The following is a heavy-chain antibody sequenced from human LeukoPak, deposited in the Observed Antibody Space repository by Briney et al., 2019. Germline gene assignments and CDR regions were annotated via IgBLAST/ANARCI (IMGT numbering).Heavy chain of an antibody. CDR2: ISGSGGST. Sequence: GGSLRLSCAASGFTFSSYAMSWVRQAPGKGLEWVSAISGSGGSTYYADSVKGRFTISRDNSKNTLYLQMNSLRAEDTAVYYCARDRMRIQLWSFDYWGQGTLVTVSS. J-gene: IGHJ4*02. CDR3: ARDRMRIQLWSFDY. CDR1: GFTFSSYA. D-gene: IGHD5-18*01. V-gene: IGHV3-23*01.